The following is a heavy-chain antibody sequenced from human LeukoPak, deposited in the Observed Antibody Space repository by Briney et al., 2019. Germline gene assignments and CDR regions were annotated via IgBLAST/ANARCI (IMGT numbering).Heavy chain of an antibody. CDR2: LGGRGVLP. J-gene: IGHJ4*02. Sequence: GGSLRLSCVVSGFTFSNYAMSWVRQAPGKGLEWVSTLGGRGVLPYYVDSVRGRFTVSRDNSKNTLYLQMYSLRAGDTAVYYCARRDGSGYYALDYWGQGILVTVSS. V-gene: IGHV3-23*01. D-gene: IGHD3-22*01. CDR3: ARRDGSGYYALDY. CDR1: GFTFSNYA.